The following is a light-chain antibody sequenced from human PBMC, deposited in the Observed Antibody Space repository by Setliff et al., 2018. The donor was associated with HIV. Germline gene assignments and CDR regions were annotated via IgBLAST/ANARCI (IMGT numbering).Light chain of an antibody. V-gene: IGLV3-25*03. Sequence: SYELTQPPSVSVSPGQTARITCSGDALPKQYAYWYQQKPGQAPVLVIYKDSERPSGIPERFSGSSSVTTVTLTISGVQAEDEADYYWQPADSSGTSWVFGGGTKVTVL. J-gene: IGLJ3*02. CDR2: KDS. CDR1: ALPKQY. CDR3: QPADSSGTSWV.